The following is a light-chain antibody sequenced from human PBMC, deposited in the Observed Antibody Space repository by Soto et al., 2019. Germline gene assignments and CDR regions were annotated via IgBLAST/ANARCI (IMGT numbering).Light chain of an antibody. V-gene: IGKV1-5*01. Sequence: DIQMTQSPSTLSASVGDSVTVTCRASQRIGTWLAWYQQKPGTAPKLLIDGASSLETGVSSRFSGSGSGTKFTLTITSLHPDDFATYYCQQYATYSPEWTFGQGTKVEIK. J-gene: IGKJ1*01. CDR3: QQYATYSPEWT. CDR2: GAS. CDR1: QRIGTW.